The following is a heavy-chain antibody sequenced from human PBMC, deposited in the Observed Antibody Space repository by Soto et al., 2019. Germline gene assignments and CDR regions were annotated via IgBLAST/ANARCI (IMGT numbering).Heavy chain of an antibody. Sequence: GGSLRLSCAASGFTFSSYTMSWVRQAPGKGLEWVSAISGSGGSTYHADSLKGRFTISRDNSKNTLYLQMNSLRAEDTAIYYCAKSPYSSSWYYFDYWGQGILVTVSS. J-gene: IGHJ4*02. CDR3: AKSPYSSSWYYFDY. D-gene: IGHD6-13*01. V-gene: IGHV3-23*01. CDR1: GFTFSSYT. CDR2: ISGSGGST.